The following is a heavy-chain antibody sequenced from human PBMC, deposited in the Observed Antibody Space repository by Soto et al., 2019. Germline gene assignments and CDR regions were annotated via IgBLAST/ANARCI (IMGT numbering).Heavy chain of an antibody. J-gene: IGHJ5*02. CDR1: GGSFSGYY. V-gene: IGHV4-34*01. Sequence: SETLSLTCAVYGGSFSGYYWSWIRQPPGKGLEWIGEINHSGSTNYNPSLKSRVTISVDTSKNQFSLKLSSVTAADTAVYYCATRPTRHEINWFDPWGQGTLVTVSS. CDR3: ATRPTRHEINWFDP. D-gene: IGHD4-17*01. CDR2: INHSGST.